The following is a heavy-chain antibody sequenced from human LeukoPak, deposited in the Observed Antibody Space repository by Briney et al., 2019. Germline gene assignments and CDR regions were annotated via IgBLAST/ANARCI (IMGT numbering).Heavy chain of an antibody. Sequence: GGSLRLSCAASGFTFSSHSMNWVRQAPGKGLEWISYIRSSSSSIFYADSVKGRFTISTDNARNSLYLQMNSQRDEDTAVYYCARDLNWGFDYWGQGILVTVSS. CDR3: ARDLNWGFDY. V-gene: IGHV3-48*02. CDR1: GFTFSSHS. J-gene: IGHJ4*02. CDR2: IRSSSSSI. D-gene: IGHD7-27*01.